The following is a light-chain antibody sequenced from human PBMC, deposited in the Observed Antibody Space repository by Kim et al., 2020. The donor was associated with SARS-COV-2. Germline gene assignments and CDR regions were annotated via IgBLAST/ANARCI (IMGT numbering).Light chain of an antibody. CDR1: HIGSKR. Sequence: APGKAARLTCGGDHIGSKRVHLCQQKPGPAPVSVIYSDSDRPPGLPERFSGSNSANTATLTISMVEAGDEADYYGQVWDSDSDHGVFGGGTQLTVL. V-gene: IGLV3-21*04. CDR2: SDS. J-gene: IGLJ3*02. CDR3: QVWDSDSDHGV.